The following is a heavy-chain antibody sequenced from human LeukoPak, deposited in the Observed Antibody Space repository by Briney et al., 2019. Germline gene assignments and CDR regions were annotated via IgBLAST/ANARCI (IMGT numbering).Heavy chain of an antibody. J-gene: IGHJ4*02. CDR2: ISRSGSTI. CDR1: GFTFSTYE. D-gene: IGHD3-10*01. CDR3: AKGRAYYGSGSYWGN. Sequence: GGSLRLSCAASGFTFSTYEMNWVRQAPGKGLEWVSYISRSGSTIYYADSVKGRFTISRDNAKNSLYLQMNSLRAEDTAVYYCAKGRAYYGSGSYWGNWGQGTLVTVSS. V-gene: IGHV3-48*03.